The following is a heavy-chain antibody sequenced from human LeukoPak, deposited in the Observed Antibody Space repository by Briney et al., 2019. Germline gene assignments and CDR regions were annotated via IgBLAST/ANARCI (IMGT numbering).Heavy chain of an antibody. V-gene: IGHV4-59*01. CDR1: GFSIGSFY. D-gene: IGHD3-10*01. J-gene: IGHJ6*03. Sequence: SETLSLTCTASGFSIGSFYLTWIRQPPGKGLEWIGYIYNSGTNNYNPTLKSRVTISVDTSKNQFSLKLNSVTAADTAVYYCARASVLLSMDVWGKGTTVTISS. CDR3: ARASVLLSMDV. CDR2: IYNSGTN.